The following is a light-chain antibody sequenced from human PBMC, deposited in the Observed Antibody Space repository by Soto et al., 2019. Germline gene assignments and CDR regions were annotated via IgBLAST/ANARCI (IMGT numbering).Light chain of an antibody. CDR1: QTVSSS. CDR3: QQHINWPLT. Sequence: EIGLTQSAATLSLSPGERATLSCRASQTVSSSLAWYQQKPGQAPRLLIYEASNRATGIPARFSGSGYGADFNLTISSLEPEDFALYYCQQHINWPLTFGGGTKVDIK. V-gene: IGKV3-11*01. J-gene: IGKJ4*01. CDR2: EAS.